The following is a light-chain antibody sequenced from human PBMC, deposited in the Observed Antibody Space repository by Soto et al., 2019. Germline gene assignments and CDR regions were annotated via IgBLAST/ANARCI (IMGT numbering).Light chain of an antibody. CDR1: QGISSA. V-gene: IGKV1D-13*01. J-gene: IGKJ1*01. CDR2: DAS. Sequence: AIQLTQSPSSLSASVGDSVTITCRASQGISSALAWYHQTPGRAPKLLIYDASTLESGVPSRFSGSRSGTEFTLTVSSLQPEDFAVYFCQQYNKWPPWTFGHGTKVEIK. CDR3: QQYNKWPPWT.